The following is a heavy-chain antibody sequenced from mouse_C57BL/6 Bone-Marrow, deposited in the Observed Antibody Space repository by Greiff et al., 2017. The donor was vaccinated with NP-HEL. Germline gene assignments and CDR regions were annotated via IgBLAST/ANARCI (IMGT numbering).Heavy chain of an antibody. CDR2: IWSGGST. CDR3: ARKDGYYAMDY. D-gene: IGHD2-3*01. Sequence: QVQLKESGPGLVQPSQSLSITCTVSGFSLTSYGVHWVRQSPGKGLEWLGVIWSGGSTDYNAAFISRLSISKDNSKSQVFFKTNSLKADDTARYYCARKDGYYAMDYWGQGTSVTVSS. J-gene: IGHJ4*01. V-gene: IGHV2-2*01. CDR1: GFSLTSYG.